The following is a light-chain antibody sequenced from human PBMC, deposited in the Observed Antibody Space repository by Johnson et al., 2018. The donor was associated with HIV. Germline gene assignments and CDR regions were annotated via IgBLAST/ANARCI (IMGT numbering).Light chain of an antibody. CDR1: TSNIGKSY. CDR3: GTWDGSCGV. J-gene: IGLJ1*01. CDR2: DNN. V-gene: IGLV1-51*01. Sequence: QSILTQPPSVSAAPGQKVTISCSGSTSNIGKSYVSWYQQLPGTAPNLLIYDNNSRPSGTPDRFSGSKSGTSATLAITRLQTGDEADYYCGTWDGSCGVIGTGTKVTVL.